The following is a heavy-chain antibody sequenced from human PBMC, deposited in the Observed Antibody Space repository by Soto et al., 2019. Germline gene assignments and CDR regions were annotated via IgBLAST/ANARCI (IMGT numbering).Heavy chain of an antibody. CDR2: IYWDDDK. CDR1: GFSLSTSGVG. D-gene: IGHD4-17*01. Sequence: SGPTLVKPTQTLTLTCTFSGFSLSTSGVGVGWIRQPPGKALEWLALIYWDDDKRYSPSLKSRLTITKDTSKNQVVLTMTNMDPVDTATYYCAHTPIDYGDYEGSEYFQHWGQGTLVTVSS. V-gene: IGHV2-5*02. J-gene: IGHJ1*01. CDR3: AHTPIDYGDYEGSEYFQH.